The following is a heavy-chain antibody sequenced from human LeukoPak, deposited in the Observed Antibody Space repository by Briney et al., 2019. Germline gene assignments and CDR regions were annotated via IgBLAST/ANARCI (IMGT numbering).Heavy chain of an antibody. Sequence: SETLSLTCTVSGGSISSSSYYWGWIRQPPGKGLEWIGSIYYSGSTYYNPSLKSRVTISVDTSKNQFSLKLSSVTAADTAVYYCARVFGVGIAAAGSLDPWGQGTLVTVSS. J-gene: IGHJ5*02. V-gene: IGHV4-39*07. CDR2: IYYSGST. CDR3: ARVFGVGIAAAGSLDP. CDR1: GGSISSSSYY. D-gene: IGHD6-13*01.